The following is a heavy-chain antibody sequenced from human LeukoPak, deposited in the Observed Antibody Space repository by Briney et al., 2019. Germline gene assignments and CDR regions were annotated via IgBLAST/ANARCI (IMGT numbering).Heavy chain of an antibody. J-gene: IGHJ6*03. Sequence: ASVKVSCKASGYTFTGYYMHWVRQAPGQGLEWMGWINPNSGGTNYAQKFQGRVTMTRDTSISTAYMELSSLRSEDTAVYYCASSVLSGSYYYYMDVWGKGTTVTVSS. CDR1: GYTFTGYY. CDR3: ASSVLSGSYYYYMDV. CDR2: INPNSGGT. D-gene: IGHD1-26*01. V-gene: IGHV1-2*02.